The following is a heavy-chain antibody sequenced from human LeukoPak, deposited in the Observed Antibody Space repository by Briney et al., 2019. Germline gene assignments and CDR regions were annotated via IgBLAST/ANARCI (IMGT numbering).Heavy chain of an antibody. V-gene: IGHV4-34*01. D-gene: IGHD2-15*01. Sequence: SETLSLTCAVYGGSFSGYYWSWIRQPPGKGLEWIGEINHSGSTNYNPSLKSRVTISVDTSKNQFSLKLSSVTAADTAVYYCARVTRRYFDYWGQGTLVTVSS. CDR2: INHSGST. CDR3: ARVTRRYFDY. CDR1: GGSFSGYY. J-gene: IGHJ4*02.